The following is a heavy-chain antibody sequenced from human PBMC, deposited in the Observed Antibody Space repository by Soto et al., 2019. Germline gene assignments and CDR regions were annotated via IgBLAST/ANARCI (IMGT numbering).Heavy chain of an antibody. Sequence: GGSLRLSCAVSGFTVSDNYMTWIRQAPGKGLEWVSVIYSNDYTFYADSVRDRFTISRDNSKNTLHLQMNSLRAEDTAVYYCVTSTLRGRPPPLDYWGQGTLVTVSA. J-gene: IGHJ4*02. CDR2: IYSNDYT. CDR3: VTSTLRGRPPPLDY. D-gene: IGHD6-6*01. V-gene: IGHV3-66*01. CDR1: GFTVSDNY.